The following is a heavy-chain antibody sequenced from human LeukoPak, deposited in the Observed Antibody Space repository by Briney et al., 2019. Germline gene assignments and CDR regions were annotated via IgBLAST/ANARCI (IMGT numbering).Heavy chain of an antibody. CDR1: GYTFTSYY. J-gene: IGHJ5*02. CDR3: ARVARIAARQGPAGLDP. Sequence: ASVKVSCKASGYTFTSYYMHWVRQAPGQGLEWMGLINPTGGSTGYAQKFQGRVTMTGDMSTSTVYMGLSSLRSEDTAVYYCARVARIAARQGPAGLDPWGQGTLVTVSS. V-gene: IGHV1-46*01. D-gene: IGHD6-6*01. CDR2: INPTGGST.